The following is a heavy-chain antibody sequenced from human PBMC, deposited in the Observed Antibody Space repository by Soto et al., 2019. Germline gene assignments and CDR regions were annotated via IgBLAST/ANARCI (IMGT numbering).Heavy chain of an antibody. CDR1: GFTFSSHA. Sequence: GGSLRLSCAASGFTFSSHAMGWLRQAPGTGPEWVAFVDGSGGDTSYADSVKGRFTISRDNSDNSLYLHMNSLRAEDTGRYFCAKEIFAAAYAATSVFDLWGRGSLVTVSS. CDR3: AKEIFAAAYAATSVFDL. CDR2: VDGSGGDT. J-gene: IGHJ4*02. D-gene: IGHD2-8*01. V-gene: IGHV3-23*01.